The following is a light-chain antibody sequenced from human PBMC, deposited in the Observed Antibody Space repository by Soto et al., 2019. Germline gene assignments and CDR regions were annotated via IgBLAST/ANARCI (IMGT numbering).Light chain of an antibody. Sequence: IVLTQSPATLSLSPGDRATLSCRASQSVSSSLAWYQQKPGQAPRLLIYDAYNRATGIPARFSGSGSGTEYSLTNSSAEPEEFVVYYCQQSIKGTSTFGQGTRLDIK. CDR3: QQSIKGTST. J-gene: IGKJ5*01. V-gene: IGKV3-11*01. CDR2: DAY. CDR1: QSVSSS.